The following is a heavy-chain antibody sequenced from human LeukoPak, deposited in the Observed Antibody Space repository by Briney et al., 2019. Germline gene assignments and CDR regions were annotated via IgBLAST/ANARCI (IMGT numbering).Heavy chain of an antibody. CDR1: GGSFSGYY. D-gene: IGHD1-26*01. Sequence: PSETLSLTSAVYGGSFSGYYWSWIRHLPGKGQEETREINHSGSTNYNSSLKSRVTISVDTSKNQFSLKLSSVTAADTAVYYCARGPRASGYYYYYYMDVWGKGTTVTVSS. CDR3: ARGPRASGYYYYYYMDV. J-gene: IGHJ6*03. V-gene: IGHV4-34*01. CDR2: INHSGST.